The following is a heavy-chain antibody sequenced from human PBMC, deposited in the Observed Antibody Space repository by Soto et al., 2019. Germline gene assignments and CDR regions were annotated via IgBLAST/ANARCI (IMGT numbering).Heavy chain of an antibody. CDR3: AKDKTLSGWYAFDY. D-gene: IGHD6-19*01. Sequence: EVQLVESGGGLVQPGRSLRLSCAASGFTCDDYAMHWVRQAPGKGLEWVSGISWNSGSIGYADSVKGRITISRDNANNSLYLQINSLRAEDTALYYCAKDKTLSGWYAFDYWGQGTLVTVSS. CDR1: GFTCDDYA. J-gene: IGHJ4*02. V-gene: IGHV3-9*01. CDR2: ISWNSGSI.